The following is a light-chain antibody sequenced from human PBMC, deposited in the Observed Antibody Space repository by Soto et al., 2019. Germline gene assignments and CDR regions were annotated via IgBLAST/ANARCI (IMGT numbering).Light chain of an antibody. Sequence: TLSWSPGETSTFSCKASQSVSNFLAWYQQNPGQPPRLLIYDASNRATGIPARFSGSGSGTDFTLTISSLEPEDFAVYYCQPRSTWAPMTFGQGTRLEI. CDR1: QSVSNF. CDR2: DAS. CDR3: QPRSTWAPMT. J-gene: IGKJ5*01. V-gene: IGKV3-11*01.